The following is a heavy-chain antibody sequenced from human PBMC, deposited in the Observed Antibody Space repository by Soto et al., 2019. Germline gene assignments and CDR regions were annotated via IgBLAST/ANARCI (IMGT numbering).Heavy chain of an antibody. CDR3: AHKLPITTSAFDV. D-gene: IGHD4-4*01. Sequence: QITLKESGPTLVKPTQTLPLTCTFSGFSLTTSGVGVGWVRQPPGKALEWLAVIYWTGDKRYSPSLKSRLSITKDTSKDQVVLTMTNMDPVDTAIFFCAHKLPITTSAFDVWGQGTMVTVSS. CDR1: GFSLTTSGVG. J-gene: IGHJ3*01. V-gene: IGHV2-5*01. CDR2: IYWTGDK.